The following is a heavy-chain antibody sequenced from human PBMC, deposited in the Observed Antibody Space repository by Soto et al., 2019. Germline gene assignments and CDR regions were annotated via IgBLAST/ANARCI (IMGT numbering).Heavy chain of an antibody. CDR3: ANSKGYGSGPY. CDR1: GFTFSSYA. D-gene: IGHD3-10*01. V-gene: IGHV3-23*01. Sequence: EVQLLESGGGLVQPGGSLRLSCAASGFTFSSYAISWVRQAPGKGLEWVSTISGSGGSTYYTDTVKGGFTISRHNSKNTPYLQMNTLRAEDTAVYYCANSKGYGSGPYRGQETLVTDSS. CDR2: ISGSGGST. J-gene: IGHJ4*02.